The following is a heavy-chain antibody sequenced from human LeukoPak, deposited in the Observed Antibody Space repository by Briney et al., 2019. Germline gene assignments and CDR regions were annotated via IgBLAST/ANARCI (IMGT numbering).Heavy chain of an antibody. V-gene: IGHV1-18*01. D-gene: IGHD3-9*01. Sequence: ASVKVSCKASGYTFTSYAISWVRQAPGQGLEWMGWISADNGNTDYAQKFQGRVTMTRDMSTGTVYMELSSLRSEDSAVYYCARDTYNFLIGLYNPRWFDPWGQGTLVTVSS. CDR2: ISADNGNT. CDR1: GYTFTSYA. CDR3: ARDTYNFLIGLYNPRWFDP. J-gene: IGHJ5*02.